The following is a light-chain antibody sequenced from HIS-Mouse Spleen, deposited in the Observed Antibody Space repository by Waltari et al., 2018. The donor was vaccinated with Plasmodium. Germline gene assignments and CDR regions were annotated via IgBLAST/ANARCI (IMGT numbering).Light chain of an antibody. CDR1: SRDVGGYNY. J-gene: IGLJ2*01. V-gene: IGLV2-8*01. CDR2: EVS. Sequence: QSALTQPPSASGSPGQSVTIPCTGTSRDVGGYNYVSWYPQHPGKAPKLMIYEVSKRPSGFPDRFSGSKSGNTSSLTVSGLQAEDEADYYCSSYAGSNNLVFGGGTKLTVL. CDR3: SSYAGSNNLV.